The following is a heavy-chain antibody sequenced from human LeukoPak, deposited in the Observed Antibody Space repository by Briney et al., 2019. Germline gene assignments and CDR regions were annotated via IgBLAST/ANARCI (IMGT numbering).Heavy chain of an antibody. CDR1: GSSISNYY. D-gene: IGHD6-13*01. CDR3: ARVTATTGIRYFDY. CDR2: IYYSGSA. Sequence: SETLSLTCTVSGSSISNYYWSWIRQPLGKGLEWIGYIYYSGSANHNPSLKSRVTISVDTSKNQFSLKLSSVTAADTAVYYCARVTATTGIRYFDYWGQGTLVTVSS. V-gene: IGHV4-59*01. J-gene: IGHJ4*02.